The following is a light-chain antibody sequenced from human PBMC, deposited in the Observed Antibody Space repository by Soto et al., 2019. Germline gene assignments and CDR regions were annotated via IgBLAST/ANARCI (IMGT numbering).Light chain of an antibody. V-gene: IGKV2-28*01. CDR1: QSLIHSNGYTY. J-gene: IGKJ3*01. Sequence: DIVMTQSPLSLPVTPGEPASISCRSSQSLIHSNGYTYLDWYLQKPGQSPQLLIYWGSNRASGVPDRFSGSGSGTDFTLKISRVEAEDVGVYYCMQALQTPLTFGPGTKVDIK. CDR3: MQALQTPLT. CDR2: WGS.